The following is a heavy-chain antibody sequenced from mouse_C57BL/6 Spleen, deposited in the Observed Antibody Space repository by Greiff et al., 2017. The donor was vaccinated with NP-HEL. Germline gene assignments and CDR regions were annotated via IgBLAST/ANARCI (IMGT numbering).Heavy chain of an antibody. Sequence: QVQLQQSGPGLVQPSQSLSITCTVSGFSLTSYGVHWVRQSPGKGLEWLGVIWSGGSTDYNAAFISRLSISKDNSKSQVFFKMNSLQADDTAIYYCARNRIYYGNYAYAMDYWGQGTSVTVSS. CDR2: IWSGGST. D-gene: IGHD2-1*01. J-gene: IGHJ4*01. CDR3: ARNRIYYGNYAYAMDY. V-gene: IGHV2-2*01. CDR1: GFSLTSYG.